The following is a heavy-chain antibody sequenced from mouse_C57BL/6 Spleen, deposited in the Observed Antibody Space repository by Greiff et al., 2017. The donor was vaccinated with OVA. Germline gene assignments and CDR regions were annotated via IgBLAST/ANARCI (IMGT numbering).Heavy chain of an antibody. CDR1: GYTFTSYW. CDR2: IHPNSGST. Sequence: QVQLQQPGAELVKPGASVKLSCKASGYTFTSYWMHWVKQRPGQGLEWIGMIHPNSGSTNYNEKFKSKATLTVDKSSSTAYMELRSLTSEDSAVYYCTSYGYEDFDVWGTGTTVTVSS. CDR3: TSYGYEDFDV. D-gene: IGHD2-2*01. J-gene: IGHJ1*03. V-gene: IGHV1-64*01.